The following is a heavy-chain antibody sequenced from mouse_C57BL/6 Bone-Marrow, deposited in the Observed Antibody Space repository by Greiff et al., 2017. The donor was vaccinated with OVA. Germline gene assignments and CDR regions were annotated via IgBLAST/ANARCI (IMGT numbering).Heavy chain of an antibody. CDR2: IYPYNGVS. V-gene: IGHV1-31*01. CDR3: ARCGDYYGSSYGYWYFDV. CDR1: GYSFTGYY. Sequence: EVQLQQSGPELVKPGASVKISCKASGYSFTGYYMHWVKQSHGNILDWIGYIYPYNGVSSYNQKFTGKATLTVDKSSSTAYMELSSLTSESSAVYYCARCGDYYGSSYGYWYFDVWGTGTTVTGSS. J-gene: IGHJ1*03. D-gene: IGHD1-1*01.